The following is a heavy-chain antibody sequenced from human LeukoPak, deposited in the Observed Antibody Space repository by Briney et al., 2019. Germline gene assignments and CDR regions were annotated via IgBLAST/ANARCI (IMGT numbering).Heavy chain of an antibody. CDR1: GGSISSSSYY. CDR2: IYHSGST. J-gene: IGHJ4*02. CDR3: ARYYYDEGYFDY. V-gene: IGHV4-39*07. Sequence: PSETLSLTCTVSGGSISSSSYYWGWIRQPPGKGLEWIGEIYHSGSTNYNPSLKSRVTISVDKSKNQFSLKLSSVTAADTAVYYCARYYYDEGYFDYWGQGTLVTVSS. D-gene: IGHD3-22*01.